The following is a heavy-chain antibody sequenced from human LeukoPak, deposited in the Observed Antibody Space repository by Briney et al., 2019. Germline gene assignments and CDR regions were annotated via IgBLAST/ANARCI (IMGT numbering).Heavy chain of an antibody. CDR3: ASSPGMVGMNHYYYYYMDV. J-gene: IGHJ6*03. CDR1: GGSISSYY. CDR2: IYYSGST. D-gene: IGHD2-15*01. Sequence: SETLSLTCTVSGGSISSYYWSWIRQPPGKGLEWIGYIYYSGSTNYNPSLKSRVTISVDTSKNQFSLKLSSVTAADTAVYYCASSPGMVGMNHYYYYYMDVWGKGTTVTVSS. V-gene: IGHV4-59*01.